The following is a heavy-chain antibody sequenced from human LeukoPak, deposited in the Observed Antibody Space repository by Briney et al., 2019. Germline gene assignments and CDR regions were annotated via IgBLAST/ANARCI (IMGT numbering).Heavy chain of an antibody. CDR2: ISPYTGNT. CDR3: ARAVSFAYYYYIDV. V-gene: IGHV1-18*01. Sequence: ASVKVSCKASGYTFTSYGISWVRQAPGQGLEWMGWISPYTGNTNYAQKFQGRVTMTTDTSTSTAYMELRSLRSDDTAVYYCARAVSFAYYYYIDVWGKGTTVTVSS. CDR1: GYTFTSYG. D-gene: IGHD2/OR15-2a*01. J-gene: IGHJ6*03.